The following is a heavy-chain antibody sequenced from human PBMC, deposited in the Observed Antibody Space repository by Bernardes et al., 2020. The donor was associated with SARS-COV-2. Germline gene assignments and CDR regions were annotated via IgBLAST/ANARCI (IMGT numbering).Heavy chain of an antibody. CDR3: AGLAFYDCSGYFVGAFDI. CDR1: GGSISSDY. Sequence: SETLSLTCTVSGGSISSDYWSWIRQPPGQGLEWIGHISYSGSTNYNPSLKSRVTISSDTSKNQFSLKLSSVTAADTAVYYCAGLAFYDCSGYFVGAFDILGQGTMVTVSS. J-gene: IGHJ3*02. V-gene: IGHV4-59*01. D-gene: IGHD3-22*01. CDR2: ISYSGST.